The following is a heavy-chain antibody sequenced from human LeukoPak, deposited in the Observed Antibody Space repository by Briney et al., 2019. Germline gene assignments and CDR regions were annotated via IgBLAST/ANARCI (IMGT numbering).Heavy chain of an antibody. J-gene: IGHJ4*02. CDR2: ISAYNGNT. CDR1: GYTFTGYY. CDR3: ARDHSSSGQLFDY. V-gene: IGHV1-18*04. Sequence: ASVKVSCKASGYTFTGYYMHWVRQAPGQGLEWMGWISAYNGNTNYAQKLQGRLTMTTDRSTNTAYMELRSLRSDDTAVYYCARDHSSSGQLFDYWGQGTPVTVSS. D-gene: IGHD6-13*01.